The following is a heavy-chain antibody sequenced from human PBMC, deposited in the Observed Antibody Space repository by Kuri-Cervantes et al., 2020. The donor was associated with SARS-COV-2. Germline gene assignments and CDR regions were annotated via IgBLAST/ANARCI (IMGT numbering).Heavy chain of an antibody. CDR3: AKGQTTVPIGYYYMDV. CDR2: LSGSGIST. J-gene: IGHJ6*03. Sequence: GESLKISCAASGFTFSSYGMHWVRQPPGKGLEWVSSLSGSGISTYYAGSVKGRFTISRDNSKNTVYLQMNSLRADDTALYYCAKGQTTVPIGYYYMDVWGKGTTVTVSS. V-gene: IGHV3-23*01. CDR1: GFTFSSYG. D-gene: IGHD4-11*01.